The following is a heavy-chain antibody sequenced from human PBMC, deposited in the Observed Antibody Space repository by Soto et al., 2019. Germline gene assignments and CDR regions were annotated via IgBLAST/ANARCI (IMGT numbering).Heavy chain of an antibody. CDR3: AHRRYYYDSSGYYDAFDI. J-gene: IGHJ3*02. V-gene: IGHV2-5*01. Sequence: XGRTLVNPTQTLTLTCTFSGFSLSTSGVGVGWIRQPPGKALEWLALIYRNDYKRYSPSRKSRLTITKDTSKNKVVLTMTNMYPVDTATYYCAHRRYYYDSSGYYDAFDIWGQGTMVTVSS. CDR1: GFSLSTSGVG. CDR2: IYRNDYK. D-gene: IGHD3-22*01.